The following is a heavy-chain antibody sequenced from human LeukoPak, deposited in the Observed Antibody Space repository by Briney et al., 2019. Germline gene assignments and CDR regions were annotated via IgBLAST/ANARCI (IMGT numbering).Heavy chain of an antibody. CDR1: GFTFSSHA. V-gene: IGHV3-64*01. D-gene: IGHD1-26*01. Sequence: GGSLRLSCAASGFTFSSHAMHWVRQAPGKGLEYVSGIGDNGGNTYYANSVKGRFTISRDNSKNTLYLQMGSLRPEDMAVYYCTRDWWELPRGTFDIWGQGTMVTVSS. J-gene: IGHJ3*02. CDR3: TRDWWELPRGTFDI. CDR2: IGDNGGNT.